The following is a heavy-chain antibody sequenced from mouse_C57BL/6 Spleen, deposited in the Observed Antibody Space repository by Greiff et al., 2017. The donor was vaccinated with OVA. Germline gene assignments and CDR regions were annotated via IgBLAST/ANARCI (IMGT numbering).Heavy chain of an antibody. D-gene: IGHD2-2*01. CDR3: ASEIYYGYDGY. CDR1: GFTFSDYG. J-gene: IGHJ2*01. Sequence: EVQVVESGGGLVKPGGSLKLSCAASGFTFSDYGMHWVRQAPEKGLEWVAYISSGSSTIYYADTVKGRFTISRDNAKNTLFLQMTSLRSEDTDMYYCASEIYYGYDGYWGQGTTLTVSS. CDR2: ISSGSSTI. V-gene: IGHV5-17*01.